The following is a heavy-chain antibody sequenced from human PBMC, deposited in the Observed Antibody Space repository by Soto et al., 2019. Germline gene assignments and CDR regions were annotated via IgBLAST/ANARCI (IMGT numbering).Heavy chain of an antibody. V-gene: IGHV5-51*01. Sequence: GESLKISCKGSGHRFSSYWIAWVRQMPGKGLEWMGIIYPGDSDTIYSPSFQGQVTFSADKSTSTAYLQWSSLKASDSAMYYCARQGSNGAFYFYGMDVWGQGPTVTVSS. CDR2: IYPGDSDT. CDR3: ARQGSNGAFYFYGMDV. J-gene: IGHJ6*01. D-gene: IGHD2-8*01. CDR1: GHRFSSYW.